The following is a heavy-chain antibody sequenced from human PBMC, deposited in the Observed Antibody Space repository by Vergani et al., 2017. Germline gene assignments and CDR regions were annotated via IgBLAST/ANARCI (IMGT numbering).Heavy chain of an antibody. V-gene: IGHV4-59*01. D-gene: IGHD2-2*01. CDR1: GGSISSYY. Sequence: QVQLQESGPGLVKPSETLSLTCTVSGGSISSYYWSWIRQPPGKGLEWIGYIYYSGSTNYNPSLKSRVTISADTSKNQFSLKLSSVTAADTAVYYCARSRDFLILFDYWGQGTLVTVSS. J-gene: IGHJ4*02. CDR2: IYYSGST. CDR3: ARSRDFLILFDY.